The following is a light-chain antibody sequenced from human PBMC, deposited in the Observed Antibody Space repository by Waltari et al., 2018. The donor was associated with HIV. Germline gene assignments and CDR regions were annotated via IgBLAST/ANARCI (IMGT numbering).Light chain of an antibody. CDR3: ARLDDSLNGPV. J-gene: IGLJ2*01. CDR2: RNN. Sequence: QSVLTQPPPVSGTPGQRVTNPCPGSRSTIADNAGSCYQQFPGTAPKLLIYRNNQRPSGGPDRFSGSKSGTSASLAISGLQSEDEADYYCARLDDSLNGPVFGGGSKVTVL. V-gene: IGLV1-44*01. CDR1: RSTIADNA.